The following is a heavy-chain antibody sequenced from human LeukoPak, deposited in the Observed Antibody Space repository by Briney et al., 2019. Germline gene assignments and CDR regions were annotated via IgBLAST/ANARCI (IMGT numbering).Heavy chain of an antibody. CDR1: GGSISSSSYY. Sequence: SETLSLTCTVSGGSISSSSYYWGWIRQPPGKGLEWIGSIYYSGSTYYNPSLKSRVTISVDTSKNQFSLKLSSVTAADTAVYYCARRDYYYYYMDVWGKGTTVTISS. J-gene: IGHJ6*03. CDR2: IYYSGST. CDR3: ARRDYYYYYMDV. V-gene: IGHV4-39*01.